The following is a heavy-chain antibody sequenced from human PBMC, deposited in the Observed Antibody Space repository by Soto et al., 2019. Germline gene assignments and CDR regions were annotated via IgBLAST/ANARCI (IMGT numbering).Heavy chain of an antibody. Sequence: QITLKESGPTLVNPTQTLTLTCTFSGFSLSTSGVGVGWIRQPPGKALEWLALIYWDDDKRYSPSLKSRLTITKDPSKNQVVLTMTNMDPVDTATYYCALSSPMTTVTTPNFDYWGQGTLVTVSS. J-gene: IGHJ4*02. CDR2: IYWDDDK. CDR1: GFSLSTSGVG. CDR3: ALSSPMTTVTTPNFDY. D-gene: IGHD4-17*01. V-gene: IGHV2-5*02.